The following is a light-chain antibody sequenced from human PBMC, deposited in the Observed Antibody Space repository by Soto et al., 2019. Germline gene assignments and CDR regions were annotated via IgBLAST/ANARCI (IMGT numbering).Light chain of an antibody. V-gene: IGKV1-12*01. CDR2: TAS. CDR3: QQTNSFPFT. Sequence: IQMTQSPSSVSASVGDRVTITCRASQGISGWLAWYQQKPGKAPKLLIYTASRLQSGVPSRFSGSGSGTDFTLTISSRQPEDFATYYCQQTNSFPFTFGPGTKLDIK. CDR1: QGISGW. J-gene: IGKJ3*01.